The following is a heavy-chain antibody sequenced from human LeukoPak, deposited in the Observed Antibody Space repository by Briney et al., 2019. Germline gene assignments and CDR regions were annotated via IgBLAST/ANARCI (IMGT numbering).Heavy chain of an antibody. CDR3: AKGPYYDFWSGPDY. CDR1: GFTFDDYA. CDR2: ISWNSGSI. V-gene: IGHV3-9*01. J-gene: IGHJ4*02. D-gene: IGHD3-3*01. Sequence: GWSLRLSCAASGFTFDDYAMHWVRQAPGKGLEWVSGISWNSGSIGYADSVKGRFTISRDNAKNSLYLQMNSLRAEDTALYYCAKGPYYDFWSGPDYWGQGTLVTVSS.